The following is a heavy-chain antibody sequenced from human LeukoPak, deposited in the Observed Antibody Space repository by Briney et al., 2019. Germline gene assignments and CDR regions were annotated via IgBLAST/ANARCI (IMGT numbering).Heavy chain of an antibody. D-gene: IGHD4-17*01. CDR2: ISWNSGSI. V-gene: IGHV3-9*01. Sequence: PGGFLRLSCAASGFTFDDYAMHWVRQAPGKGLEWVSGISWNSGSIGYADSVKGRFTISRDNAKNSLYLQMNSLRAEDTALYYCAKDSLGDYSNGNFDYWGQGTLVTVSS. CDR3: AKDSLGDYSNGNFDY. CDR1: GFTFDDYA. J-gene: IGHJ4*02.